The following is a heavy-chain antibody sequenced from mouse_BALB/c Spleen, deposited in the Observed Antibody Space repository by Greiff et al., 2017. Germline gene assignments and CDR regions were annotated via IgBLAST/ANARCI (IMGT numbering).Heavy chain of an antibody. CDR2: IYPGNSDT. V-gene: IGHV1-5*01. Sequence: VQLQQSGTVLARPGASVKMSCKASGYSFTSYWMHWVKQRPGQGLEWIGAIYPGNSDTSYNQKFKGKAKLTAVTSASTAYMELSSLTNEDSAVYYCTKVYGNYYYYAMDYWGQGTSVTVSS. D-gene: IGHD2-10*02. CDR1: GYSFTSYW. J-gene: IGHJ4*01. CDR3: TKVYGNYYYYAMDY.